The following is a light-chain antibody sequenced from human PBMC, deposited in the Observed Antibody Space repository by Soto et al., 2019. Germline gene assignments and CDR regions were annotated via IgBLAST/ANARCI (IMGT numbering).Light chain of an antibody. CDR3: QQYGSSTYT. Sequence: EIVLTQSPGTLSLSPGERATLSCRASQSVSSNYLAWYQQTPGQAPRLLIYGASSRATGIPDRFSGSGSGTDFTLTISRLEPEDFAVYYCQQYGSSTYTFGQGTELEIK. J-gene: IGKJ2*01. V-gene: IGKV3-20*01. CDR1: QSVSSNY. CDR2: GAS.